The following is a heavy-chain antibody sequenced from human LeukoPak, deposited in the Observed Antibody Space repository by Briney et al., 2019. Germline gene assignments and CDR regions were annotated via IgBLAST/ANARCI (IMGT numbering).Heavy chain of an antibody. D-gene: IGHD6-13*01. CDR3: AKEGYSSPIDY. CDR2: IKEDGSEK. CDR1: GFTFTRYW. J-gene: IGHJ4*02. V-gene: IGHV3-7*03. Sequence: GGSLRLSCAASGFTFTRYWMTWVRQAPGTGLELVANIKEDGSEKYYVDSVKGRFTISRDNSKNTLYLQMNSLRAEDTAVYYCAKEGYSSPIDYWGQGTLVTVSS.